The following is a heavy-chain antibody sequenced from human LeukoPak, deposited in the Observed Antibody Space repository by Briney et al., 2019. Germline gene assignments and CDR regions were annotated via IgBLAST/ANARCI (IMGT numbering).Heavy chain of an antibody. V-gene: IGHV3-23*01. D-gene: IGHD3-22*01. CDR3: VKDPSPTYYYDSSGYYDY. J-gene: IGHJ4*02. Sequence: GGSLRLSCAAPGFTFSSYAMSWVRQAPGKGLEWVSAISGSGGSTYYADSVKGRFTISRDNSKNTLYLQMNSLRAEDTAVYYCVKDPSPTYYYDSSGYYDYWGQGTLVTVSS. CDR2: ISGSGGST. CDR1: GFTFSSYA.